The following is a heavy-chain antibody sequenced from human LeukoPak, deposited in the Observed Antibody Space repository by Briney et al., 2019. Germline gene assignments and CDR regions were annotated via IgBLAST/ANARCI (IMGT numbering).Heavy chain of an antibody. V-gene: IGHV4-34*01. J-gene: IGHJ4*02. Sequence: SETLSLTCAVYGGSFSGYYWSWIRQPPGKGLEWIGEINHSGSTNYNPSLKSRVTISVDTSKNQFSLKLSSVTAADTAVYYCARRGTIFGVVINPFDYWGQGTLVTVPS. CDR2: INHSGST. D-gene: IGHD3-3*01. CDR1: GGSFSGYY. CDR3: ARRGTIFGVVINPFDY.